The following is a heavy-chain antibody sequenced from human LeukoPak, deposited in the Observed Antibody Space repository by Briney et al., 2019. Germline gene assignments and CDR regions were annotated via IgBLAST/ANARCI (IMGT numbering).Heavy chain of an antibody. CDR1: GYSISSGYY. D-gene: IGHD1-26*01. V-gene: IGHV4-38-2*02. CDR3: ASRVATTPNWFDP. CDR2: IYHSGST. J-gene: IGHJ5*02. Sequence: SETLSLTCTVSGYSISSGYYWGWIRQPPGKGLEWIGSIYHSGSTYYNPSLKSRVTISVDKSKNQFSLKLSSVTAADTAVYYCASRVATTPNWFDPWGQGTLVTVSS.